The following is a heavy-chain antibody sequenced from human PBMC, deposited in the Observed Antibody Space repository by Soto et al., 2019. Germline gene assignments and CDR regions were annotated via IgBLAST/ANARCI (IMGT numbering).Heavy chain of an antibody. D-gene: IGHD5-12*01. CDR1: GFTFSSYA. J-gene: IGHJ1*01. CDR3: AKDKPEFYRATPHYHLAD. CDR2: ISGSGGST. V-gene: IGHV3-23*01. Sequence: GGSLRLSCAASGFTFSSYAMSWVRQAPGKGLEWVSAISGSGGSTYYADSVKGRFTISRDNSKNTLYLQMNSLRAEDTAVYYCAKDKPEFYRATPHYHLADWGQGTLVTVSS.